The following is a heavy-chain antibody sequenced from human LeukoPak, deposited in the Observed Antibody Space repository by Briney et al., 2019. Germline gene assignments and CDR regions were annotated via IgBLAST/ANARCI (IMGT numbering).Heavy chain of an antibody. CDR1: GGSFSGYY. Sequence: PSETLSLTCAVSGGSFSGYYWSWIRQPPGKGLEWIGEINQSGSTNYNPSLKSRVTISVDTSKNQFSLKLSSVTAADTAVYYCARALGSSSALGPWGQGTLVTVSS. J-gene: IGHJ5*02. V-gene: IGHV4-34*01. CDR2: INQSGST. D-gene: IGHD6-13*01. CDR3: ARALGSSSALGP.